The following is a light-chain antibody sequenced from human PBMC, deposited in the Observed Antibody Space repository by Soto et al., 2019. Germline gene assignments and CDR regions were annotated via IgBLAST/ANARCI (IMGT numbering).Light chain of an antibody. CDR3: QQYNNLPHMYT. Sequence: EVVMTQSPATLSVSPGERATLSCRASQSVNRNLAWYQQRPGQAPRLLIYGLSTRATGIPARFSGSGSGTEFTLIISSLQSEDFAVYYSQQYNNLPHMYTFGQGTKLEIK. CDR1: QSVNRN. CDR2: GLS. J-gene: IGKJ2*01. V-gene: IGKV3D-15*01.